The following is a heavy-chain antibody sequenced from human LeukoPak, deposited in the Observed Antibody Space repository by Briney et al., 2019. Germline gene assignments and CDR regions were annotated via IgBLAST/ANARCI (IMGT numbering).Heavy chain of an antibody. D-gene: IGHD6-6*01. CDR2: IKQDGSEK. J-gene: IGHJ4*02. CDR1: GFTVSSNY. CDR3: VSFSSPG. V-gene: IGHV3-7*01. Sequence: GGSLRLSCAASGFTVSSNYMSWVRQAPGKGLEWVANIKQDGSEKYYVDSVKGRFTISRDNAKNSLYLQMNSLRVEDTAVYYCVSFSSPGWGQGTLVTVSS.